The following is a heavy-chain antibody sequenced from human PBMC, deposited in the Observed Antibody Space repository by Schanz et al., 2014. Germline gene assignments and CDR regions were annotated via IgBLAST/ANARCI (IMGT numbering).Heavy chain of an antibody. D-gene: IGHD4-17*01. CDR1: GFTFSSYG. V-gene: IGHV3-33*06. J-gene: IGHJ3*02. Sequence: QVQLVESGGGVVQPGRSLRLSCAASGFTFSSYGMHWVRQAPGKGLEWMAVIWYDGSNKYYADSVKGRFTISRDNSKNTLYLQLSSLRAEDTALYYCAKDPHRDYGGKPQAFDIWGQGTMVTVSS. CDR3: AKDPHRDYGGKPQAFDI. CDR2: IWYDGSNK.